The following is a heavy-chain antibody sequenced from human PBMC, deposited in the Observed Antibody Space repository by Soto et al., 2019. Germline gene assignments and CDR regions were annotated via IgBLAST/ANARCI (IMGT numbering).Heavy chain of an antibody. CDR3: ARDSSTLTYYYGMDV. Sequence: GGSLRLSCGASGFTFSNFAMSWVRQAPGKGLEWVSATNPSGGSTYYADSVKGRFTISRDNSKNTLYLQMNSLRAEDTAVYYCARDSSTLTYYYGMDVWGQGTTVTVSS. V-gene: IGHV3-23*01. D-gene: IGHD2-2*01. CDR1: GFTFSNFA. J-gene: IGHJ6*02. CDR2: TNPSGGST.